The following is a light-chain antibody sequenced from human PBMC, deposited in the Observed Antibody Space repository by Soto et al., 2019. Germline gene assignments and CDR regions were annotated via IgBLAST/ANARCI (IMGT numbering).Light chain of an antibody. CDR3: QTWGTGIRV. CDR2: LNSDGSH. CDR1: SGHSSYA. J-gene: IGLJ3*02. V-gene: IGLV4-69*01. Sequence: QSVLTQSPSASASLGASVKLTCTLSSGHSSYAIAWHQQQPEKGTRYLMKLNSDGSHSKGDGIPDRFSGSSSGAERYLTISSLQSEDEADYYWQTWGTGIRVFGGGTKLTVL.